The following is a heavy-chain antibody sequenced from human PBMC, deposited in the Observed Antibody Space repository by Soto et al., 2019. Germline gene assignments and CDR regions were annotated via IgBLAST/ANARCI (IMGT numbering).Heavy chain of an antibody. V-gene: IGHV3-7*04. CDR3: ARFYYYSSGYLPSPYYYYYGMDV. J-gene: IGHJ6*02. CDR1: GFTFSRYW. CDR2: IKQDGSEK. D-gene: IGHD3-22*01. Sequence: PGGALRLSCAASGFTFSRYWMSWVRQAPGKGLEWVANIKQDGSEKYYVDCVKGRFTISRDNAKNSLYLQMNSLRAEDTAVYYCARFYYYSSGYLPSPYYYYYGMDVWGQGTTVTVSS.